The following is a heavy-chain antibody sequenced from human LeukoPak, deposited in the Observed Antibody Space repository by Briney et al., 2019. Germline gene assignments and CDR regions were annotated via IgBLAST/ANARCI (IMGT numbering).Heavy chain of an antibody. J-gene: IGHJ4*02. Sequence: PSETLSLTCTVSGGPISSYYWSWIRQPPGKGLEWIGYIYYSGSTNYNPSLKSRVTISVDTSKSQFSLKLSSVTAADTAVYYCARLLPLYGGYGHYFDYWGQGTLVTVSS. CDR3: ARLLPLYGGYGHYFDY. V-gene: IGHV4-59*08. CDR1: GGPISSYY. D-gene: IGHD5-12*01. CDR2: IYYSGST.